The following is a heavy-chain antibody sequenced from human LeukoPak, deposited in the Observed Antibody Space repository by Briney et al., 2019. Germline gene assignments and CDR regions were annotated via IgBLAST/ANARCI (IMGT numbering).Heavy chain of an antibody. D-gene: IGHD4-17*01. V-gene: IGHV1-69*13. J-gene: IGHJ6*02. Sequence: ASVKVSCKASGGTFSSYAISWVRQAPGQGLEWMGGIIPIFGTANYAQKFQGRVTITADESTSTAYMELGSLRSEDTAVYYCARDDYGDGYYYYGMDVWGQGTTVTVSS. CDR3: ARDDYGDGYYYYGMDV. CDR2: IIPIFGTA. CDR1: GGTFSSYA.